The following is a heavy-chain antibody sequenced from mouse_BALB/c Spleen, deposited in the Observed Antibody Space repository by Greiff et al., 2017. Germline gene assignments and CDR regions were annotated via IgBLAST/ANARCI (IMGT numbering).Heavy chain of an antibody. Sequence: EVQLVESGPGLVKPSQSLSLTCTVTGYSITSDYAWNWIRQFPGNKLEWMGYISYSGSTSYNPSLKSRISITRDTSKNQFFLQLNSVTTEDTATYYCARGSSSWAMDYWGQGTSVTVSS. CDR2: ISYSGST. CDR1: GYSITSDYA. V-gene: IGHV3-2*02. CDR3: ARGSSSWAMDY. J-gene: IGHJ4*01. D-gene: IGHD1-1*01.